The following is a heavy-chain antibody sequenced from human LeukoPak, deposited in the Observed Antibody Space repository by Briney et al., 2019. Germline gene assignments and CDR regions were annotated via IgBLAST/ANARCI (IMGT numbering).Heavy chain of an antibody. Sequence: RGSLRLSCAASGFTFSSYGMHWVRQAPGKGLEWVAFIRYDGSNKYYADSVKGRFTISRDNSKNTLYLQMNSLRAEDTAVYYCAKDLTYNWNYFDYWGQGTLVTVSS. CDR2: IRYDGSNK. CDR3: AKDLTYNWNYFDY. D-gene: IGHD1-20*01. CDR1: GFTFSSYG. V-gene: IGHV3-30*02. J-gene: IGHJ4*02.